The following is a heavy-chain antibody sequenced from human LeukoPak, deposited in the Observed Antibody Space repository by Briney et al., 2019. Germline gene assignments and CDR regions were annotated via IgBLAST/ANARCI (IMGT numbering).Heavy chain of an antibody. V-gene: IGHV1-46*01. D-gene: IGHD1-26*01. Sequence: ASVKVSCKASGYTFTSYYMHWVRQAPGQGLEWMGIINPSGGSTSYAQKFQGRVTMTRDTSTSTVYMELSSLRSEDPAVYYCARDSGSYFLMDVWGQGTTVTVSS. CDR3: ARDSGSYFLMDV. CDR2: INPSGGST. J-gene: IGHJ6*02. CDR1: GYTFTSYY.